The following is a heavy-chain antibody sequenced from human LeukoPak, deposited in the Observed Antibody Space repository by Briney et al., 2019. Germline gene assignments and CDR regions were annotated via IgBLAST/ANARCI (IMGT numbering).Heavy chain of an antibody. J-gene: IGHJ6*03. CDR1: GGSISSYY. V-gene: IGHV4-4*07. CDR3: ARGRHPYLTPYYYYMDV. CDR2: IYTSGST. D-gene: IGHD3-9*01. Sequence: PSETLSLTCTVSGGSISSYYWSWIRQPAGKGLEWIGRIYTSGSTNYNPSLKSRVTMSVDASKNQFSLKLSSVTAADTAVYYCARGRHPYLTPYYYYMDVWGKGTTVTISS.